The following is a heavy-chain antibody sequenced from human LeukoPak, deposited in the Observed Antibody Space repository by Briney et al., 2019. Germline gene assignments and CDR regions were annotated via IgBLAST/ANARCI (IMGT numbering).Heavy chain of an antibody. CDR3: ATYNSVNAREFQY. CDR1: GFTFSSFG. Sequence: GGSLRLSCEASGFTFSSFGMHWVRQAPGKGLEWVAFIRRDGDVIYYADSVKGRFTISRDNSRNMVYLQLNSLRPEDTAVYYCATYNSVNAREFQYWGQGTLVTVPS. D-gene: IGHD5/OR15-5a*01. V-gene: IGHV3-30*02. J-gene: IGHJ1*01. CDR2: IRRDGDVI.